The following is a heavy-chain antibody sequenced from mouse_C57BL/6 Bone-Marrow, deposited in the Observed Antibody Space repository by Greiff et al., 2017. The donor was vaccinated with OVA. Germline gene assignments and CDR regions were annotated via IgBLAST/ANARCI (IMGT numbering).Heavy chain of an antibody. J-gene: IGHJ3*01. D-gene: IGHD3-2*02. CDR2: IDPNSGGT. Sequence: QVQLQQPGAELVKPGASVQLSCKASGYTFTSYWMHWVKQRPGRGLEWIGRIDPNSGGTKYNEKFKSKATLTVDKPYSTAYMQLSSLTSEVSAVYYCARRQLRLRGFAYWGPGTLVTVSA. CDR1: GYTFTSYW. CDR3: ARRQLRLRGFAY. V-gene: IGHV1-72*01.